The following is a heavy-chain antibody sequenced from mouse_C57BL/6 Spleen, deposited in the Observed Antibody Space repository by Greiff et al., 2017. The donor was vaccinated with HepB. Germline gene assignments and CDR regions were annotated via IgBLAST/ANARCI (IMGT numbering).Heavy chain of an antibody. CDR2: INPNNGGT. Sequence: VQLQQSGPELVKPGASVKIPCKASGYTFTDYNMDWVKQSHGKSLEWIGDINPNNGGTIYNQKFKGKATLTVDKSSSTAYMELRSLTSEDTAVYYCERYYYGPGNFDVWGTGTTDTVSS. V-gene: IGHV1-18*01. CDR1: GYTFTDYN. D-gene: IGHD1-1*01. CDR3: ERYYYGPGNFDV. J-gene: IGHJ1*03.